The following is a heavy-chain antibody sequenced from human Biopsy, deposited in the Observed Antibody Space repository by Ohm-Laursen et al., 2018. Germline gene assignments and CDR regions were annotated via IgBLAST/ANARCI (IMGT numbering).Heavy chain of an antibody. CDR1: GYSFNNYG. Sequence: ASAKVSCKASGYSFNNYGINWVRQAPGQGLEWMGRISGYNGNTKYAQKFQGRVTMTTDTSTSAVYMEVRSLRSDDTAVYYCARVALPLYLDNWGQGTRVTVSS. CDR3: ARVALPLYLDN. D-gene: IGHD2-21*01. J-gene: IGHJ4*02. CDR2: ISGYNGNT. V-gene: IGHV1-18*01.